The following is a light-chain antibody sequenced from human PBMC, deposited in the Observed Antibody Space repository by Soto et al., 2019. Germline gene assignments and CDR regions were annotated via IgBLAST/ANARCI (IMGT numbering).Light chain of an antibody. CDR1: QSVSSN. CDR2: GAS. J-gene: IGKJ1*01. V-gene: IGKV3-15*01. CDR3: QQYHHCPPLT. Sequence: EIVMTQSPATLSVSPGERATLSFRARQSVSSNFAWYQQKPGQAPRLLIYGASTRATGIPARFSGSGSGTEFTLTISSLQSEAFAVYYCQQYHHCPPLTFGQGTKVEIK.